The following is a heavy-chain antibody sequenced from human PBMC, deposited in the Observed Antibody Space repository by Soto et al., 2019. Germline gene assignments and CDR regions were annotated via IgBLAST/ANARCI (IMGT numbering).Heavy chain of an antibody. V-gene: IGHV3-23*01. J-gene: IGHJ4*02. Sequence: EVQLLESGGGLVQPGGSLRLSCAASGFTFRNCAMNWVRQAPGKGLEWVSTISNSGSTYYADSMKGRFTISRDISKNTLYLQMNSLRADDTAVYYCAKDREGYCSGTSCLYYFDYWGQGTLVTVSS. CDR1: GFTFRNCA. CDR2: ISNSGST. D-gene: IGHD2-2*01. CDR3: AKDREGYCSGTSCLYYFDY.